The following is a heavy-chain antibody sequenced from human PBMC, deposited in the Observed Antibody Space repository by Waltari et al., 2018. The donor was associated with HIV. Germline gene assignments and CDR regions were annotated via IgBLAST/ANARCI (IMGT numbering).Heavy chain of an antibody. D-gene: IGHD3-10*01. J-gene: IGHJ4*02. CDR2: VYPSGGT. CDR3: ARYGSGTSFDF. V-gene: IGHV4-38-2*01. Sequence: QVQLQESGPGLVKPSETLSLTCAVSGYSISSGFYWAWIRQPPGKGLDWIGNVYPSGGTSYNPSLKSRVTISLDTSANQFSLTLSSVTAADTAVYYCARYGSGTSFDFWGQGALVTVSS. CDR1: GYSISSGFY.